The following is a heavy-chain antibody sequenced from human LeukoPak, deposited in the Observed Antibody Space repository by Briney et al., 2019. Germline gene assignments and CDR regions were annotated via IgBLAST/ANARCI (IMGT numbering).Heavy chain of an antibody. CDR3: ARVGEWLIFDY. J-gene: IGHJ4*02. D-gene: IGHD6-19*01. CDR1: GGSISSGSYY. Sequence: SETLSLTCTVSGGSISSGSYYWSWIRQPAGKGLEWIGRIYTSGSTNYNPSLKSRVTISVGTSKNQFSLKLSSVTAADTAVYYCARVGEWLIFDYWGQGTLVTVSS. CDR2: IYTSGST. V-gene: IGHV4-61*02.